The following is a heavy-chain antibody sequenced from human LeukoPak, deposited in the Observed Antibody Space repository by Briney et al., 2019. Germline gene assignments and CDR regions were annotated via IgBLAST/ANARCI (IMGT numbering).Heavy chain of an antibody. J-gene: IGHJ4*02. D-gene: IGHD1-26*01. V-gene: IGHV3-21*01. Sequence: GGSLRLSCAASGFTFSSYEMNWVRQAPGKGLEWVSSISSSSSYIYYADSVKGRFTISRDNAKNSLYLQMNSMRAEDTAVYYCARTWELLYFDYWGQGTLVTVSS. CDR1: GFTFSSYE. CDR2: ISSSSSYI. CDR3: ARTWELLYFDY.